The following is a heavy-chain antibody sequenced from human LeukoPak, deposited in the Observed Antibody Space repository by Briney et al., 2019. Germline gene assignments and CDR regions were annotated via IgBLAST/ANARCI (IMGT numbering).Heavy chain of an antibody. Sequence: GRTLRLSRARSGFTFSSYWIYGVRQGAGKGLGWLSGIYIDGTTTTYADSVRGRFTISRDNAKNTLYLEVNTLGVEDTAVYYCARGGDGGNSLDYWGQGALITGSS. CDR3: ARGGDGGNSLDY. D-gene: IGHD4-23*01. V-gene: IGHV3-74*01. CDR2: IYIDGTTT. J-gene: IGHJ4*02. CDR1: GFTFSSYW.